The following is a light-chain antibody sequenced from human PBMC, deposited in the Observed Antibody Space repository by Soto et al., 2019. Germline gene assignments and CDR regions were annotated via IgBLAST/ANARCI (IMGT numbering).Light chain of an antibody. V-gene: IGKV3-20*01. CDR2: NAS. Sequence: EIVLTQSPGTLSLSPGERATLSCRASQSVTSSYLAWYQQKPGQAPRLLIHNASSRATGIPDRFSGRGSGTDFTLTISRLEPEDFAVYYCQHYGSSPLYTFGHGTKLEI. J-gene: IGKJ2*01. CDR1: QSVTSSY. CDR3: QHYGSSPLYT.